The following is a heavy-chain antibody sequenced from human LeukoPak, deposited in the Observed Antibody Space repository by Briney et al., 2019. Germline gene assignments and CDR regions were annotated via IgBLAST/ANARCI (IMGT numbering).Heavy chain of an antibody. Sequence: PSETLSLTCTVSGGSISSYYWSWIRQPPGKGLEWIGYIYYSGSTNYNPSLKSRVTISVDTSKNQFSLKLSSVTAADTAVYYCARRRRIGAVGTDAFDIRGQGTKVTVSS. CDR2: IYYSGST. V-gene: IGHV4-59*08. CDR3: ARRRRIGAVGTDAFDI. CDR1: GGSISSYY. D-gene: IGHD6-13*01. J-gene: IGHJ3*02.